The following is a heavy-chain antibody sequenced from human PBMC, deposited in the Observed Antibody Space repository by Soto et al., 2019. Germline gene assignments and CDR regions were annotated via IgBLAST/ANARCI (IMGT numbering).Heavy chain of an antibody. J-gene: IGHJ4*01. CDR2: ITWNSGKI. CDR1: GFTFDDYA. Sequence: SLRLSCTASGFTFDDYAMHRVRQGPGRGLEWVSGITWNSGKIAYADSVKGRFTIARDDDNNSLYLQMNSLRPEDTALYYCVKDSYADFHRVLSTAEYFFDYWGHGXLVTVSS. CDR3: VKDSYADFHRVLSTAEYFFDY. V-gene: IGHV3-9*01. D-gene: IGHD2-15*01.